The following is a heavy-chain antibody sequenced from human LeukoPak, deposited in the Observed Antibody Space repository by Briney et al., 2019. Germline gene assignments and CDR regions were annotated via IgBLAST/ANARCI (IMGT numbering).Heavy chain of an antibody. Sequence: GGSLRLSCAASGFTLSSYWMSWVRQAPGKGLEWVANIKQDGSEEYYVDSVKGRFTISRDNAKNSLYLQMNSLRAEDTAVYYCARHDYVWGSYRTYYFDYWGQGTLVTVSS. CDR3: ARHDYVWGSYRTYYFDY. D-gene: IGHD3-16*02. V-gene: IGHV3-7*01. CDR2: IKQDGSEE. CDR1: GFTLSSYW. J-gene: IGHJ4*02.